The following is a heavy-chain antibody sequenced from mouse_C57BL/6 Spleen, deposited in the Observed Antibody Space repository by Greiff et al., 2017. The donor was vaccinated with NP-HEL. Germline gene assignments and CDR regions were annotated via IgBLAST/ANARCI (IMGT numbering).Heavy chain of an antibody. D-gene: IGHD1-1*01. CDR2: ISGGGGNT. Sequence: EVKLVESGGGLVKPGGSLKLSCAASGFTFSSYTMSWVRQTPEKRLEWVATISGGGGNTYYPDSVKGRFTISRDNAKNTLYLQMSSLRSEDTALYYCARQFSITTVVDWFAYWGQGTLVTVSA. CDR1: GFTFSSYT. V-gene: IGHV5-9*01. CDR3: ARQFSITTVVDWFAY. J-gene: IGHJ3*01.